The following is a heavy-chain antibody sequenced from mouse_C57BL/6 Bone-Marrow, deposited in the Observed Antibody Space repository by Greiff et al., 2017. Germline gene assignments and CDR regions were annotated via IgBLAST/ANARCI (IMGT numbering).Heavy chain of an antibody. V-gene: IGHV5-6*02. CDR3: ARRDDYAGFAY. CDR1: GFTFSSYG. J-gene: IGHJ3*01. CDR2: ISSGGSYT. D-gene: IGHD2-4*01. Sequence: DVKVEESGGDLVKPGGSLKLSCAASGFTFSSYGMSWVRQTPDKRLEWVATISSGGSYTYYPDRVKGRFTISRDNAKKTLYLQMSSLKSEDTAMYYGARRDDYAGFAYWGQGTLVTVSA.